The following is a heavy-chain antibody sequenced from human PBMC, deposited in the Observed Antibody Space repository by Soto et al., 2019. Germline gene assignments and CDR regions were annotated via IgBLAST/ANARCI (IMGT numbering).Heavy chain of an antibody. D-gene: IGHD3-22*01. CDR1: GGSFSGND. CDR3: ARGPTSNYDTSGYYSYDFYGMDV. Sequence: LSLTCAFYGGSFSGNDWSWIRQPPGGGLEWIGEINESGNTNYNPSLESRVTISVDRSKNQFSLTLNTVTAADTAVYYCARGPTSNYDTSGYYSYDFYGMDVWGQGTTVTVSS. V-gene: IGHV4-34*01. J-gene: IGHJ6*02. CDR2: INESGNT.